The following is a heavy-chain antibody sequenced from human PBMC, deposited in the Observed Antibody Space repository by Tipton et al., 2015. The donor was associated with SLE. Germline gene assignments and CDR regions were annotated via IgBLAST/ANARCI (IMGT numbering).Heavy chain of an antibody. CDR3: ARGPAIYEPFFYYFYMDI. CDR1: GFTFSTSG. V-gene: IGHV3-33*01. Sequence: SGFTFSTSGMHWVRQAPGKGLEWVAVIWYDGRIKHYADSVKDRFTTSRDNSKNTLYLQMNSLRAEDTAVYYCARGPAIYEPFFYYFYMDIWGKGTTVTVSS. CDR2: IWYDGRIK. J-gene: IGHJ6*03. D-gene: IGHD2/OR15-2a*01.